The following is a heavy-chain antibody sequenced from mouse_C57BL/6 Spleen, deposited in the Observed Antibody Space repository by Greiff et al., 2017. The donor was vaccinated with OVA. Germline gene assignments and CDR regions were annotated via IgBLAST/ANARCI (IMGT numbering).Heavy chain of an antibody. CDR1: GYAFSSSW. CDR2: IYPGDGDT. D-gene: IGHD3-2*02. CDR3: AAQATYAMDY. V-gene: IGHV1-82*01. J-gene: IGHJ4*01. Sequence: QVQLQQSGPELVKPGASVKISCKASGYAFSSSWMNWVKQRPGKGLEWIGRIYPGDGDTNYNGKFKGKATLTADKSSSTAYIQLSSLTSEDSAVYFCAAQATYAMDYWGQGTSVTVSS.